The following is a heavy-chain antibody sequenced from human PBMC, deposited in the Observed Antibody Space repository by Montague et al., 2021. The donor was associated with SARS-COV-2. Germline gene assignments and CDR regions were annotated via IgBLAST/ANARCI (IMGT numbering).Heavy chain of an antibody. D-gene: IGHD3-22*01. Sequence: SLRLSCAASGFTCSSYEMNWVRQAPGKGLEWVSYISSSGSTIYYADSVKGRFTISRDNAKNSLYLQMNSLRAEDTAVYYCARDGGSRCDSSGYCPYYYYGMDVWGQGTTVTVSS. J-gene: IGHJ6*02. CDR3: ARDGGSRCDSSGYCPYYYYGMDV. CDR1: GFTCSSYE. V-gene: IGHV3-48*03. CDR2: ISSSGSTI.